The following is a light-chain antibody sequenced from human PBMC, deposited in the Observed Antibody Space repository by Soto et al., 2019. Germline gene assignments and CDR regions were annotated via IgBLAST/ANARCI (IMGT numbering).Light chain of an antibody. CDR3: QHYNNWPPWT. V-gene: IGKV3-15*01. J-gene: IGKJ1*01. Sequence: IVMTQSPVTMSVSPGERATLSCRASQSISTKLAWYQQKPGQAPRLLIYGASTRATGIPARFSGGGSGTEFTLKISSMHSEDFAVYYCQHYNNWPPWTFGQGTKVDTK. CDR1: QSISTK. CDR2: GAS.